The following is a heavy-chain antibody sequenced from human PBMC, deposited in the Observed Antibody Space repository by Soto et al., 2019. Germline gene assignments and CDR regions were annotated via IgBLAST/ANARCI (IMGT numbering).Heavy chain of an antibody. J-gene: IGHJ4*02. V-gene: IGHV4-34*01. CDR3: ARESLWFGLS. D-gene: IGHD3-10*01. CDR1: GGSFSGYY. CDR2: INHSGST. Sequence: QVQLQQWGAGLLKPSETLSLTCAVYGGSFSGYYWSWIRQPPGKGLEWIGEINHSGSTNYNPSLTSRVTISVDTSQNQFSLKLSSVTAADTAVYYCARESLWFGLSWGQGTLVTVSS.